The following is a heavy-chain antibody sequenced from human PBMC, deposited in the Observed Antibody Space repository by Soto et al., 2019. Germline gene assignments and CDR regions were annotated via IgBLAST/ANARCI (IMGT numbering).Heavy chain of an antibody. Sequence: GGSLRLSCAASGFTVSSNYMSWVRQAPGKGLEWVSVIYSGGSTYYADSVKGRFTISRDYSKNTLFLQMNSLRAEDTAVYYCARDRIITFGGVIDFYGMDVWGQGTTVTVSS. CDR2: IYSGGST. CDR1: GFTVSSNY. D-gene: IGHD3-16*02. CDR3: ARDRIITFGGVIDFYGMDV. V-gene: IGHV3-53*01. J-gene: IGHJ6*02.